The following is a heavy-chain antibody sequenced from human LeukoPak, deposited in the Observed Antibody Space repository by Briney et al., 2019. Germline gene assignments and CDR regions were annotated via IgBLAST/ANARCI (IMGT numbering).Heavy chain of an antibody. CDR3: ARAEDIVVVPAAIGGFDY. CDR1: GGSFSGYY. Sequence: SETLSLTCAVYGGSFSGYYWSWIRQPPGKGLEWIGEINHSGSTNYNPSLKSRVTISVDTSKNQFSLKLSSVTAADTAVYYCARAEDIVVVPAAIGGFDYWGQGTLVTVSS. CDR2: INHSGST. D-gene: IGHD2-2*02. V-gene: IGHV4-34*01. J-gene: IGHJ4*02.